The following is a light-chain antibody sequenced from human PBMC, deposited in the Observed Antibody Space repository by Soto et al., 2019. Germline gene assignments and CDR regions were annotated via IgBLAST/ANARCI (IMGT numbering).Light chain of an antibody. V-gene: IGLV2-23*02. CDR3: CSFGSSETI. CDR2: EVT. J-gene: IGLJ2*01. Sequence: QSALTQPASVSGSPGQSITISCNGTSSDIGSYDLLSWYQQHPGKAPKLMIYEVTKRPAGVSDRFSGSKSANTASLTISGLQVGDEGDYYCCSFGSSETIFGRGTKPTVL. CDR1: SSDIGSYDL.